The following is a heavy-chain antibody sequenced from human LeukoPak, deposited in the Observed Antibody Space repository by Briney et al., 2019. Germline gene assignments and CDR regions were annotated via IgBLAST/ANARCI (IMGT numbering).Heavy chain of an antibody. CDR3: AGRGFSSGQDDDY. V-gene: IGHV4-59*08. CDR1: GGSISSYY. CDR2: IYYSGSA. D-gene: IGHD5-18*01. J-gene: IGHJ4*02. Sequence: PSETLSLTCTVSGGSISSYYWSRIRQPPGKGLEWIGYIYYSGSANYNPSLKSRVTISLDTSKNQFSLKLSSVTAADTAVYYCAGRGFSSGQDDDYWGQGTLVTVSS.